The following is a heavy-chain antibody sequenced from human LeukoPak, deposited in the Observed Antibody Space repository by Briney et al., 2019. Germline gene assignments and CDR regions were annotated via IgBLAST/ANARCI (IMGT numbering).Heavy chain of an antibody. CDR2: ITAYNGNT. J-gene: IGHJ5*02. CDR1: GYTFTSHG. D-gene: IGHD3-9*01. V-gene: IGHV1-18*01. Sequence: ASVKVSCKASGYTFTSHGISWVRQAPGKGLEWMGWITAYNGNTNHAQKLQGRVTRTTDTSTSTAYMELRSLRSDDTAVYYCARDADILTGTNNWFDPWGQGTLVTVSS. CDR3: ARDADILTGTNNWFDP.